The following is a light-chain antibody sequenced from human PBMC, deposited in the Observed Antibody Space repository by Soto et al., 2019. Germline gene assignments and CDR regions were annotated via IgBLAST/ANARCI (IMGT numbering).Light chain of an antibody. Sequence: ETVMTQSPATLSVSPGERATLSCRASQSVSSNLAWYLQKPGQAPRLLIYAASSRATGIPARFSGSGSGTEFTLAISSLQSEDFAVYYCQQYNNWPITFGGGTRVEIK. CDR1: QSVSSN. V-gene: IGKV3-15*01. J-gene: IGKJ4*01. CDR2: AAS. CDR3: QQYNNWPIT.